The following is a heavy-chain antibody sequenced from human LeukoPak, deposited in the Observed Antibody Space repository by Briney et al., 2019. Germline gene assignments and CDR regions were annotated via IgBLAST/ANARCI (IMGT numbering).Heavy chain of an antibody. CDR2: IYHSGST. D-gene: IGHD3-10*01. J-gene: IGHJ4*02. V-gene: IGHV4-4*02. CDR1: GGSVSSNNW. CDR3: ASPDTLGSYSWVEFDY. Sequence: PSETLSLTCAVSGGSVSSNNWWNWVRQPPGKGLEWIGEIYHSGSTNYNPSLKSRVTISVDTSKNQFSLKLSSVTAADTAVYYCASPDTLGSYSWVEFDYWGQGTLVTVSS.